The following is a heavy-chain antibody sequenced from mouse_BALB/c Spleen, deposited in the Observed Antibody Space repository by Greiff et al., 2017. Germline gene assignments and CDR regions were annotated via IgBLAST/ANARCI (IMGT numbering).Heavy chain of an antibody. D-gene: IGHD4-1*01. V-gene: IGHV5-17*02. Sequence: EVNVVESGGGLVQPGGSRKLSCAASGFTFSSFGMHWVRQAPEKGLEWVAYISSGSSTIYYADTVKGRFTISRDNPKNTLFLQMTSLRSEDTAMYYCAREGDWGFAYWGQGTLVTVSA. CDR3: AREGDWGFAY. CDR1: GFTFSSFG. CDR2: ISSGSSTI. J-gene: IGHJ3*01.